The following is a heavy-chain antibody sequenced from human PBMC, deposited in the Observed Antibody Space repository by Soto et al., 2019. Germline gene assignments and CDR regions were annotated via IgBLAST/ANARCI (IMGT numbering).Heavy chain of an antibody. J-gene: IGHJ4*02. Sequence: SETLSLTCAVSGVSISSSNWWSWIRQPPGKGLEWIGEINHSGSTNYNPSLKSRVTISVDTSKNQFSLKLSSVTAADTAVYYCARSIVVVTALDYWGQGTLVTVSS. D-gene: IGHD2-21*02. CDR3: ARSIVVVTALDY. V-gene: IGHV4-4*02. CDR2: INHSGST. CDR1: GVSISSSNW.